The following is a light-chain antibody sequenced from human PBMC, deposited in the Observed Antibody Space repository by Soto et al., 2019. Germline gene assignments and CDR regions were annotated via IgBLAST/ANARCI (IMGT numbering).Light chain of an antibody. J-gene: IGKJ5*01. CDR3: QQHSSSPQP. CDR2: GAS. CDR1: KSCNSIH. V-gene: IGKV3-20*01. Sequence: EIALTQSPIPLSLSPAERATPSCSTSKSCNSIHLAWHQQKPGQAPKLLIYGASSRATGIPYRFSGSGSGTDFTLTISRLEPEDFATYYCQQHSSSPQPFGQGTRLEIK.